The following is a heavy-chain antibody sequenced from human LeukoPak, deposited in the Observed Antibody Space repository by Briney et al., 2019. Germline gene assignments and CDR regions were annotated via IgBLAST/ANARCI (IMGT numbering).Heavy chain of an antibody. D-gene: IGHD3-9*01. Sequence: GGSLRLSCAASGITVSSKYMSWVRQAPGKGLEWVSAISGSGGSTYYADSVKGRFTISRDNSKNTLYLQMNSLRAEDTAMYYCANHDSNLGVYWGQGTLITVSS. V-gene: IGHV3-23*01. CDR1: GITVSSKY. CDR3: ANHDSNLGVY. CDR2: ISGSGGST. J-gene: IGHJ4*02.